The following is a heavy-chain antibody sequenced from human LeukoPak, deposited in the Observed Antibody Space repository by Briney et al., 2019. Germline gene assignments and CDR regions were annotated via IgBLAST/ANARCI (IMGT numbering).Heavy chain of an antibody. CDR2: ITPFNGNT. V-gene: IGHV1-18*01. Sequence: ASVKVSCKASGYTFKGHVISWVRQAPGQGLEWVAWITPFNGNTQSGPNFQGRVTLTADTSTNTAYMELRNLRTDETAIYYFARELYSDSTGYFFDLWGQGTLVTVSS. CDR1: GYTFKGHV. D-gene: IGHD3-22*01. J-gene: IGHJ4*02. CDR3: ARELYSDSTGYFFDL.